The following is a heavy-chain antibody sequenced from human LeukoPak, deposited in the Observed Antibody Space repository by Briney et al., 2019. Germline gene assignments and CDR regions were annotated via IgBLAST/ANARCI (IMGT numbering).Heavy chain of an antibody. D-gene: IGHD3-10*01. CDR1: VDTFSSYA. CDR2: IIPIFGTA. CDR3: AREYYGSGSQGPFDY. J-gene: IGHJ4*02. V-gene: IGHV1-69*13. Sequence: GASVKVSCKASVDTFSSYAISWVRQAPGQGLEWMGGIIPIFGTANYAQKFQGRVTITADESTSTAHMELSSLRSEDTAVYYCAREYYGSGSQGPFDYWGQGTLVTVSS.